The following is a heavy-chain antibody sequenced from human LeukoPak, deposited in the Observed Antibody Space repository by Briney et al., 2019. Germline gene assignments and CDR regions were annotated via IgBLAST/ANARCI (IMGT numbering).Heavy chain of an antibody. CDR3: ARDGDYYDSSGYYYYMDV. Sequence: GGSLRLSCAASGFTFSSYEMNWFRQAPGKGLEWVSYISSSGSTIYYADSVKGRFTISRDNAKNSLYLQMNSLRAEDTALYYCARDGDYYDSSGYYYYMDVWGKGTTVTVSS. J-gene: IGHJ6*03. D-gene: IGHD3-22*01. CDR2: ISSSGSTI. V-gene: IGHV3-48*03. CDR1: GFTFSSYE.